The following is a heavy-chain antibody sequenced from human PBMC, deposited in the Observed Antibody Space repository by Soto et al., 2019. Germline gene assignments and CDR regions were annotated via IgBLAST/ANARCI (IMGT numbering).Heavy chain of an antibody. Sequence: QVQLQESGPGLVKPSETLSLTCTVSGGSISSYYWGWIRQPPGKGLEWIGYIYYSGSTNYNPSLKSRVTISVDTSKNQFSLKLSSVTAADTAVYYCARLYSGYDYSYYYYMDVWGKGTTVTVSS. D-gene: IGHD5-12*01. CDR3: ARLYSGYDYSYYYYMDV. J-gene: IGHJ6*03. CDR2: IYYSGST. V-gene: IGHV4-59*08. CDR1: GGSISSYY.